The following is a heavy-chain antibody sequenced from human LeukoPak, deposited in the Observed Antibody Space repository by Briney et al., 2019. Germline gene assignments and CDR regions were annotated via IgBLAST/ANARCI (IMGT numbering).Heavy chain of an antibody. CDR2: INPSGGST. V-gene: IGHV1-46*01. CDR3: ATWQIGYSSGWYGY. D-gene: IGHD6-19*01. J-gene: IGHJ4*02. Sequence: ASVKVSCKASGYTFTSYYIHWVRQAPGQGLEWMGIINPSGGSTSYAQKFQGRVTMTEDTSTDTAYMELSSLRSEDTAVYYCATWQIGYSSGWYGYWGQGTLVTVSS. CDR1: GYTFTSYY.